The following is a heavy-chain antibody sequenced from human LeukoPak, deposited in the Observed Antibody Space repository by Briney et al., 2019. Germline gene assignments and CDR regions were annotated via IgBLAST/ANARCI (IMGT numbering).Heavy chain of an antibody. CDR3: ARKLSGYAPFDC. CDR2: ISGSGGST. J-gene: IGHJ4*02. V-gene: IGHV3-23*01. CDR1: GFTFSSYT. Sequence: PGGSLRLSCAASGFTFSSYTMIWVRQAPGRGLTWVSGISGSGGSTYYADSVKGRFTISRDNPRSTLYLQMSSLRAEDTAVYYCARKLSGYAPFDCWGQGTLVTVSS. D-gene: IGHD5-12*01.